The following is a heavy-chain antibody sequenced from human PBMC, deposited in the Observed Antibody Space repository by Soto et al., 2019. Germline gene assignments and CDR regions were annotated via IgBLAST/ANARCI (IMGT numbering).Heavy chain of an antibody. CDR1: GGSISSYY. J-gene: IGHJ6*02. Sequence: SETLSLTCTVSGGSISSYYWSWIRQPPGKGLEWIGYIYYSGSTNYNPSLKSRVTISVDTSKNQFSLKLSSVTAADTAVYYCARDVRDYSNYEHYYYGMDVWGQGTTVTVSS. D-gene: IGHD4-4*01. CDR2: IYYSGST. V-gene: IGHV4-59*01. CDR3: ARDVRDYSNYEHYYYGMDV.